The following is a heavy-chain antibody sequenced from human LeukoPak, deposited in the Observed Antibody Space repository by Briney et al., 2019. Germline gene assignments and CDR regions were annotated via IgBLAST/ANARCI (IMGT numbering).Heavy chain of an antibody. CDR2: ISGSGGST. J-gene: IGHJ4*02. CDR3: VGSTDY. D-gene: IGHD3-10*01. V-gene: IGHV3-23*01. CDR1: GFTFSSYA. Sequence: GGSPRLSCAASGFTFSSYAMSWVRQAPGKGLEWVSTISGSGGSTYYADSVKGRFTISRDNSKNTLYLQMNSLTVEDTAVYYCVGSTDYWGQGTLDTVSS.